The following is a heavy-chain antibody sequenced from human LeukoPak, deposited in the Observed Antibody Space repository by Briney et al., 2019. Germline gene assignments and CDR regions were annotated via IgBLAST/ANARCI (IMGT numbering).Heavy chain of an antibody. D-gene: IGHD2/OR15-2a*01. CDR3: AKERAFGTWLGDY. Sequence: PGGSLRLSCAASGFIFGSYAMTWVRQAPGKGPEWVSAISGSGVGTYYADSVKGRFTISRDNSKNTLYLQMNSLRAEDTAVYYCAKERAFGTWLGDYWGQGTPVTVSS. CDR1: GFIFGSYA. CDR2: ISGSGVGT. J-gene: IGHJ4*01. V-gene: IGHV3-23*01.